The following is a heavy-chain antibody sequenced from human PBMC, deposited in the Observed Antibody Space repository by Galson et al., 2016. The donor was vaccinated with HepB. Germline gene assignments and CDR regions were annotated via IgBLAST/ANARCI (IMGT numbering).Heavy chain of an antibody. CDR3: ARALVSCYDSGGYYYVMPHDAFDI. V-gene: IGHV3-7*03. D-gene: IGHD3-22*01. J-gene: IGHJ3*02. CDR2: IKQDGSEK. Sequence: SLRLSCAASGFTFSSYWMTWVRQAPGKGLEWVANIKQDGSEKYYVDSVKGRFTISRDNAKNSLTLQMNSLRAEDKAVYYCARALVSCYDSGGYYYVMPHDAFDIWGQGTVVTVSS. CDR1: GFTFSSYW.